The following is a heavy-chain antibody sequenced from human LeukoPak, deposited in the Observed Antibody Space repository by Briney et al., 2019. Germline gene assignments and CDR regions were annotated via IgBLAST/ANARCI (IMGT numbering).Heavy chain of an antibody. V-gene: IGHV4-59*12. CDR3: ARGAYSTARAGPSAFDI. J-gene: IGHJ3*02. Sequence: PSETLSLTCTVSGGSISSYYWSWIRQPPGKGLEWIGYIYYSGSTNYNPSLKSRVTISVDKSKNQFSLKLSSVTAADTAVYYCARGAYSTARAGPSAFDIWGQGTMVTVSS. D-gene: IGHD2/OR15-2a*01. CDR2: IYYSGST. CDR1: GGSISSYY.